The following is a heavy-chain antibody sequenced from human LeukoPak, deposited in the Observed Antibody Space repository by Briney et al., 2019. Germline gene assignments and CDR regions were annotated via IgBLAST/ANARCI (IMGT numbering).Heavy chain of an antibody. CDR3: VRGGRSYYYMDV. CDR2: FYYSGST. Sequence: SETLSLTCTVSGGSISSYYWSWIRQPPGKGLEWIGYFYYSGSTNYNPSLKSRVTISVDTSKNQFSLKLSSVTAADTAVYYCVRGGRSYYYMDVWGKGTTVTVSS. V-gene: IGHV4-59*01. J-gene: IGHJ6*03. CDR1: GGSISSYY.